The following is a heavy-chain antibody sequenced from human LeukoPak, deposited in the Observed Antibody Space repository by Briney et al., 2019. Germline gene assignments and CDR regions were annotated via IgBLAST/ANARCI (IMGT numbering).Heavy chain of an antibody. J-gene: IGHJ5*02. V-gene: IGHV4-39*07. CDR1: GGSISSNNYY. CDR3: AGGRVVGVSRGLGVRS. D-gene: IGHD1-26*01. CDR2: LYYGGGA. Sequence: SETLSLTCSGGSISSNNYYLGWIRQPPGKGLEWIGRLYYGGGAYYSPSLKSRVTISLDTFKNQFSLKLSSVTAADTAVYYCAGGRVVGVSRGLGVRSWGQGTLVTVSS.